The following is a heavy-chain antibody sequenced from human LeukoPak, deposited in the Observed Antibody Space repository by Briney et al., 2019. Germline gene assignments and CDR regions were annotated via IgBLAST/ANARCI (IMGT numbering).Heavy chain of an antibody. CDR1: GFTFSSYA. CDR2: ISYDGSNK. CDR3: VVPVLRYFDWSSFDY. J-gene: IGHJ4*02. V-gene: IGHV3-30*04. Sequence: GGSLRLSCAASGFTFSSYAMHWVRQAPGKGLEWVAVISYDGSNKYYADSVKGRFTISRDNSKNTLYLQMNSLRAEDTAVYYCVVPVLRYFDWSSFDYWGQGTLVTVSS. D-gene: IGHD3-9*01.